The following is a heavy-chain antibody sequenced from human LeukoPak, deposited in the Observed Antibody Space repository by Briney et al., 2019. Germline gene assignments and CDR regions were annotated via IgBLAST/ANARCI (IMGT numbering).Heavy chain of an antibody. CDR2: INGRGGST. Sequence: GGSLRLSCAASGFTFSNFAMSWVRQAPGKGLEWVSGINGRGGSTYYADSVKGRFTISRDNSKNTLYLQMNSLRAEDTAVYYCAKVLGGGTTVVTCLDYWGQGTLVTVSS. J-gene: IGHJ4*02. CDR3: AKVLGGGTTVVTCLDY. V-gene: IGHV3-23*01. CDR1: GFTFSNFA. D-gene: IGHD4-23*01.